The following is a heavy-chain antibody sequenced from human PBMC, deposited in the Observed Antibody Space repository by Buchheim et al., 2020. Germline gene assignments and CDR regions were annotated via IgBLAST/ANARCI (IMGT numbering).Heavy chain of an antibody. Sequence: QVQLQESGPGLVRPSHTLSLTCTVSGGSTNSGDYYWSWIRQPPGKGLEWIGYVYHSGSTFYNPSLKTRITISVYTSKNQFSLQLNSVTAADTAVYYCARGTDYGDYGKFDFWGQGTL. J-gene: IGHJ4*02. CDR1: GGSTNSGDYY. D-gene: IGHD4-17*01. CDR3: ARGTDYGDYGKFDF. V-gene: IGHV4-30-4*01. CDR2: VYHSGST.